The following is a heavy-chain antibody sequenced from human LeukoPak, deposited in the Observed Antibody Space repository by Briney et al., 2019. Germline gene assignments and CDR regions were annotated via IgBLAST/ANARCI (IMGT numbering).Heavy chain of an antibody. D-gene: IGHD2-21*01. CDR1: GFRFRNYG. Sequence: GGSLRLSCSASGFRFRNYGTHWVRQAPGKGLEWVAFIRHDGDKKYYAASVKGRFTISRGNSRNTLFLQMNSLTTDDTAVYYCARDLSVVGVIAPINFDYWGQGALVSVSS. V-gene: IGHV3-30*02. J-gene: IGHJ4*02. CDR3: ARDLSVVGVIAPINFDY. CDR2: IRHDGDKK.